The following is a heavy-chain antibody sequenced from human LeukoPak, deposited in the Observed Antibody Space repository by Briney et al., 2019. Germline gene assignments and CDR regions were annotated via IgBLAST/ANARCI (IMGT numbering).Heavy chain of an antibody. V-gene: IGHV1-18*01. CDR3: ARDGSLKPDFDY. CDR1: GDTFTSYG. CDR2: ISAYNGNT. J-gene: IGHJ4*02. D-gene: IGHD5-12*01. Sequence: ASVKVSCKDSGDTFTSYGISWVRQAPGQGLEWMGWISAYNGNTNYAQKLQGRVTMTTDTSTSTAYMELRSLRSDDTAVYYCARDGSLKPDFDYWGQGTLVTVSS.